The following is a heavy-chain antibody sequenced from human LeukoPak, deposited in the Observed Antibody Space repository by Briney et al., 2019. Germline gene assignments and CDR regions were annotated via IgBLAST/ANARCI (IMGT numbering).Heavy chain of an antibody. J-gene: IGHJ4*02. V-gene: IGHV4-34*01. CDR3: ARGRLVGAERKEEFDY. Sequence: KSSETLSLTCAVYGGSFSGYYWSWIRQPPGKGLEWIGEINHSGSTNYNPSLKGRVTISVDTSKNQFSLKLSSVTAADTAVYYCARGRLVGAERKEEFDYWGQGTLVTVSS. CDR2: INHSGST. CDR1: GGSFSGYY. D-gene: IGHD1-26*01.